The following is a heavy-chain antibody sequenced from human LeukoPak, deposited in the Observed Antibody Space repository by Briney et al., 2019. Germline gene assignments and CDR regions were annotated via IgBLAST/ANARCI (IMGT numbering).Heavy chain of an antibody. D-gene: IGHD3-16*01. J-gene: IGHJ4*02. CDR3: AKDGGPPWRSDY. V-gene: IGHV3-23*01. CDR1: GFTFDDYA. Sequence: PGGSLRLSCAASGFTFDDYAMHWVRQAPGKGPEWVSSLSVGGGNTYYADSVKGRFTISRDNSKNTLYLQMNSLRVEDSAVYYCAKDGGPPWRSDYWGQGSLVTVSS. CDR2: LSVGGGNT.